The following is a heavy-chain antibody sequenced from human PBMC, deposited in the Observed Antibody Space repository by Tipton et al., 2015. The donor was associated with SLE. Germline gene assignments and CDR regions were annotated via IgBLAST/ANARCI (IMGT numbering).Heavy chain of an antibody. J-gene: IGHJ4*02. CDR3: AKDQQGIIDDYFDY. Sequence: SLRLSCAPSGFIFSDYAISWVRQAPGKGLEWVSAITKSGGSTYYPDSVKGRFTISRDNSRNTLYLRMNSLRAEDTAVYYCAKDQQGIIDDYFDYWGQGTRVTVSP. D-gene: IGHD3-10*01. V-gene: IGHV3-23*01. CDR2: ITKSGGST. CDR1: GFIFSDYA.